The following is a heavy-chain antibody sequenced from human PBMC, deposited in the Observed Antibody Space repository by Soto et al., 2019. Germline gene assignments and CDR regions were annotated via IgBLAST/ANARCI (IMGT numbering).Heavy chain of an antibody. CDR3: ARHPSRRYYDSSGYYYPLVYGMDV. CDR2: IYYSGST. CDR1: GGSISSYY. V-gene: IGHV4-59*08. D-gene: IGHD3-22*01. J-gene: IGHJ6*02. Sequence: SETLSLTCTVSGGSISSYYWSWIRQPPGKGREWIGYIYYSGSTNYNPSLKSRVTISVDTSKNQFSLKLSSVTAADTAVYYCARHPSRRYYDSSGYYYPLVYGMDVWGQGTTVTVSS.